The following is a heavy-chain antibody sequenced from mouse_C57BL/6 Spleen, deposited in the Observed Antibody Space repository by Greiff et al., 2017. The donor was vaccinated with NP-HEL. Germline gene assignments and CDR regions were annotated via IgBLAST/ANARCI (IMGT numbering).Heavy chain of an antibody. J-gene: IGHJ1*03. CDR2: IYPGNSDT. Sequence: VQLQQSGTVLARPGASVKMSCKTSGYTFTSYWMHWVKQRPGQGLEWIGAIYPGNSDTSYNQKFKGKAKLTAVTSASTAYMELSSLTNEDSAVYYCTLTTDSNYDWYFDVWGTGTTVTVSS. D-gene: IGHD2-5*01. CDR1: GYTFTSYW. CDR3: TLTTDSNYDWYFDV. V-gene: IGHV1-5*01.